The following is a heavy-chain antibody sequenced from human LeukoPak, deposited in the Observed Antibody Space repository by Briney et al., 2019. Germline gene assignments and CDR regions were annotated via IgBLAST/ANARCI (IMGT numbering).Heavy chain of an antibody. CDR3: ARDPPDC. V-gene: IGHV3-66*01. J-gene: IGHJ4*02. CDR1: GFTVSRNY. Sequence: GGSLRLSCAASGFTVSRNYMSWVRQAPGKGLEWVSVFYNGVNTYYADSVKGRFTISRDNAKNSLYLQMNSLRAEDTGVYYCARDPPDCWGQGILVTVSS. CDR2: FYNGVNT.